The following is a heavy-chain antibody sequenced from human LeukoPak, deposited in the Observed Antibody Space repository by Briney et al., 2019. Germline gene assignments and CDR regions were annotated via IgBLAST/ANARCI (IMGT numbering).Heavy chain of an antibody. CDR1: GGSFSSYY. V-gene: IGHV4-59*01. CDR2: IYYSGST. CDR3: ARYYYDSSGYYPNYYYYYMDV. D-gene: IGHD3-22*01. J-gene: IGHJ6*03. Sequence: SETLSLTCAVYGGSFSSYYWSWIRQPPGKGLEWIGYIYYSGSTNYNPSLKSRVTISVDTSKNQFSLKLSSVTAADTAVYYCARYYYDSSGYYPNYYYYYMDVWGKGTTVTISS.